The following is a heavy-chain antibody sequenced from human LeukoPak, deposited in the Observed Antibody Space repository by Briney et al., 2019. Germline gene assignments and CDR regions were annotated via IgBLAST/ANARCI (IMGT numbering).Heavy chain of an antibody. CDR2: ISGSGGST. CDR3: AKAQPQTGTTSWFDP. CDR1: GFTFSTYA. J-gene: IGHJ5*02. Sequence: PGGSLRLSCAASGFTFSTYAMSWVRQAPGKGLEWVSAISGSGGSTYYADSVKGRFTISRDNSKNALYLQMNSLGAEDTAVYYCAKAQPQTGTTSWFDPWGQGTLVTVSS. D-gene: IGHD1-7*01. V-gene: IGHV3-23*01.